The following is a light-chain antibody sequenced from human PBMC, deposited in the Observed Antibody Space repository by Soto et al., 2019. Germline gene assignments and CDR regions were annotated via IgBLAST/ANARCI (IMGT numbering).Light chain of an antibody. Sequence: EIVLTQSPGTLSLSPGERATLSCRASQSVSNSFLAWYQQKPGQAPRLLIYGASSRATGIPDRFSGSGSGTDFTLTISRLEPEDVAVYYCQQYGSSPLTFGGGTKVEIK. V-gene: IGKV3-20*01. CDR2: GAS. J-gene: IGKJ4*01. CDR1: QSVSNSF. CDR3: QQYGSSPLT.